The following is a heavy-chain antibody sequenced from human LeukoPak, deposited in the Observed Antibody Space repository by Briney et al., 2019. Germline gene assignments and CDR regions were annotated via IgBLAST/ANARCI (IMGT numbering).Heavy chain of an antibody. Sequence: PGGSLRLSCAVSGFTVSSNYMSWVRQGPGKGLVWVSRINSDGSSTTYADSVKGRFTISRDNAKNTLFLQMNSLRAEDTAVYYCARSTGSNWPLDYWGQGTLVTVSS. CDR1: GFTVSSNY. CDR2: INSDGSST. D-gene: IGHD6-13*01. V-gene: IGHV3-74*01. J-gene: IGHJ4*02. CDR3: ARSTGSNWPLDY.